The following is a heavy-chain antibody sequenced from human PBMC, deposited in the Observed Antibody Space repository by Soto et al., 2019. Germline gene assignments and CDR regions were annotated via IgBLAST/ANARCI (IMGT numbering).Heavy chain of an antibody. V-gene: IGHV3-23*01. J-gene: IGHJ4*02. CDR2: ISGSGGST. Sequence: GGSLRLSCAASGFTFSSYAMSWVRQAPGKGLEWVSTISGSGGSTYYADSVKGRLTISRDNSKNTLYLQMNSLRAEDTAVYYCAKGGDSNNYYYIWYFDYWGQGTLVTVSS. D-gene: IGHD3-22*01. CDR1: GFTFSSYA. CDR3: AKGGDSNNYYYIWYFDY.